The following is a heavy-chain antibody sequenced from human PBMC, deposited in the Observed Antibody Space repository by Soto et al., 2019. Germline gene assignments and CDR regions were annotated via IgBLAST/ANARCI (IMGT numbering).Heavy chain of an antibody. D-gene: IGHD3-3*01. CDR1: GYTFTSYG. Sequence: ASVKVSCKASGYTFTSYGISWARQAPGQGLEWMGWISAYNGNTNYAQKLQGRVTMTTDTSTNTAYMELRSLRSDDTAVYYCARDLLITIFGVVISSDAFDIWGQGTMVTVSS. CDR2: ISAYNGNT. V-gene: IGHV1-18*01. J-gene: IGHJ3*02. CDR3: ARDLLITIFGVVISSDAFDI.